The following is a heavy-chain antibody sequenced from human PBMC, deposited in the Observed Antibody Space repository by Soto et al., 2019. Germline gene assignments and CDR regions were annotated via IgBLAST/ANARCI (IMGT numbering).Heavy chain of an antibody. J-gene: IGHJ4*02. V-gene: IGHV3-30*18. CDR1: GFTFSSYG. CDR3: AKVLYYYYDSSDPYYFDY. D-gene: IGHD3-22*01. CDR2: ISYDGSNK. Sequence: QVQLVESGGGVVQPGRSLRLPCAASGFTFSSYGMHWVRQAPGKGLEWVAVISYDGSNKYYADSVKGRFTISRDNSKNTLYLQMNSLRAEDTAVYYCAKVLYYYYDSSDPYYFDYWGQGTLVTVSS.